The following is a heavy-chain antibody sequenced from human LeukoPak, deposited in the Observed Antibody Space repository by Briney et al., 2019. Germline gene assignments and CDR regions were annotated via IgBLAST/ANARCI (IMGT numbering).Heavy chain of an antibody. Sequence: GGSLRLSCAASGFTFSSYDMHWVRQATGKGLEWVSAIGTAGDTYYPGSVKGRFTISRENAKNSLYLQMNSLRAGDTAVYYCAREMGLNIVATFGYWGQGTLVTVSS. D-gene: IGHD5-12*01. CDR2: IGTAGDT. V-gene: IGHV3-13*04. CDR3: AREMGLNIVATFGY. J-gene: IGHJ4*02. CDR1: GFTFSSYD.